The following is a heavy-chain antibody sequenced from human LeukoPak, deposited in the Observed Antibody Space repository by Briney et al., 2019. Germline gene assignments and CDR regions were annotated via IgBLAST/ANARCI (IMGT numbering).Heavy chain of an antibody. CDR1: GGSISSSSHY. Sequence: SETLSLTCTVSGGSISSSSHYWGWIRQPPGKGLEWIGSIYYSGSTYYNPSLKSRVTISVDTSKNQFSLKLSSVTAADTAVYYCARADDYSSSIPDYWGQGTLVTVSS. J-gene: IGHJ4*02. CDR2: IYYSGST. D-gene: IGHD6-13*01. CDR3: ARADDYSSSIPDY. V-gene: IGHV4-39*07.